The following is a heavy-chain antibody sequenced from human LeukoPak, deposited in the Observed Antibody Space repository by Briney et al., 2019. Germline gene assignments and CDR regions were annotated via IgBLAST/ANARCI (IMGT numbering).Heavy chain of an antibody. CDR2: INPNSGGT. D-gene: IGHD4-23*01. Sequence: GASVKVSXKASGYTFTGYYMHWVRQAPGQGLEWMGWINPNSGGTNYAQKFQGRVTMTRDTSISTAYMELSRLRSDDTAVYYCARSSPTTVVTPFYWGQGTLVTVSS. CDR1: GYTFTGYY. J-gene: IGHJ4*02. CDR3: ARSSPTTVVTPFY. V-gene: IGHV1-2*02.